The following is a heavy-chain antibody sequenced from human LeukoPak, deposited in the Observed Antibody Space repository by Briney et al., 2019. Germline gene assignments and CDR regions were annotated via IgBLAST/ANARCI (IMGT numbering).Heavy chain of an antibody. CDR1: GFTFSSYG. CDR2: IRYDGSNK. Sequence: PGGSLRLSCAASGFTFSSYGMHWVRQAPGKGLEWVAFIRYDGSNKYYADFVKGRFTISRDNSKNTLYLQMNSLRAEDTAVYYCAKDPTPPTAGSDPWGQGTLVTVSS. D-gene: IGHD6-25*01. J-gene: IGHJ5*02. V-gene: IGHV3-30*02. CDR3: AKDPTPPTAGSDP.